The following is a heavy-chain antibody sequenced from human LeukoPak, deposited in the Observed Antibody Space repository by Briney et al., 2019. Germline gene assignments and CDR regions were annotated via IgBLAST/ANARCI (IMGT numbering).Heavy chain of an antibody. CDR1: VGSISSYY. Sequence: SETLSLTCTVSVGSISSYYWSWIRQPPGKGLEWIGYIYYSGSTNYNPSLKSRVTISVDTSKNQFSLKLSSVTAADTAVYYCARVTRTYDILTGYYTPDAFDIWGQGTMVTVSS. CDR3: ARVTRTYDILTGYYTPDAFDI. D-gene: IGHD3-9*01. CDR2: IYYSGST. V-gene: IGHV4-59*01. J-gene: IGHJ3*02.